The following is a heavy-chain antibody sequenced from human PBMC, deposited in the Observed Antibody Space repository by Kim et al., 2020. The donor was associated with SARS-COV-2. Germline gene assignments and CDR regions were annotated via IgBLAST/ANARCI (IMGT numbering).Heavy chain of an antibody. CDR3: AKVVVVAQNVYYFDY. J-gene: IGHJ4*02. CDR2: ISESGEIT. D-gene: IGHD2-15*01. CDR1: GFTFSSYA. V-gene: IGHV3-23*01. Sequence: GGSLRLSCAASGFTFSSYAVTWVRQAPGKGLEWVSGISESGEITYYADSMKGRFTISRDNSKNTLYLQLNGLRAEDTAVYYCAKVVVVAQNVYYFDYWGQGTPVTVSS.